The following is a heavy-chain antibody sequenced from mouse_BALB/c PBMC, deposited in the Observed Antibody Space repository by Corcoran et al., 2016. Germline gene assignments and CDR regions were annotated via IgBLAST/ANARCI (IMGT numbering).Heavy chain of an antibody. Sequence: QVQLQQSGAELMKPGASVKISCKATGYTFSSYWIEWVKQRPGHGLEWIGEILPGSGSTNYNEKFKGKATFTADTSSNTAYMQLSSLTSEDSAVYYGARLNRYDARDYWGQGTSGTVSS. CDR3: ARLNRYDARDY. V-gene: IGHV1-9*01. D-gene: IGHD2-14*01. CDR2: ILPGSGST. J-gene: IGHJ4*01. CDR1: GYTFSSYW.